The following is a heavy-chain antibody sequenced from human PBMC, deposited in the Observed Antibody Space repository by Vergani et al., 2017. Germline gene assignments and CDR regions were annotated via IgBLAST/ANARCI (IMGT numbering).Heavy chain of an antibody. J-gene: IGHJ4*02. V-gene: IGHV3-15*01. CDR3: TTDPEYNWNDGYFDY. CDR1: GFTVSSNY. Sequence: EVQLVESGGGLIQPGGSLRLSCAASGFTVSSNYMSWVRQAPGKGLEWVGRIKSKTDGGTTDYAAPVKGRFTISRDDSKNTLYLQMNSLKTEDTAVYYCTTDPEYNWNDGYFDYWGQGTLVTVSS. CDR2: IKSKTDGGTT. D-gene: IGHD1-1*01.